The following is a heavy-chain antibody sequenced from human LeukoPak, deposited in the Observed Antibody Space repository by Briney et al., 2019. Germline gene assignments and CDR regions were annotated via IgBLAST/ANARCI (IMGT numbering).Heavy chain of an antibody. CDR1: GYTFTSYY. V-gene: IGHV1-46*01. CDR2: INHSGGSR. D-gene: IGHD1-26*01. CDR3: ARGVSRTRYSGNYGSAFDI. Sequence: ASVKVSCKASGYTFTSYYMHWVRQAPGQGLEWMGIINHSGGSRSYAQKFQGRVTMTRDMSTSTTVYLELSSLISEDTAVYYCARGVSRTRYSGNYGSAFDIWGQGTMVTVSS. J-gene: IGHJ3*02.